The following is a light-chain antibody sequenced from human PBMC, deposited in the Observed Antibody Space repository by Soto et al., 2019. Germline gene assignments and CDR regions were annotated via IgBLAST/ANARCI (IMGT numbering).Light chain of an antibody. J-gene: IGLJ1*01. CDR3: LSYSGSYTWV. V-gene: IGLV2-11*01. CDR1: NSDVGSHNY. CDR2: DVI. Sequence: QSVLTQPRSVSGSPGQSVTISCTGTNSDVGSHNYVSWYRQHPGGAPKLMIYDVIKRPSGVPDRFSGSKSGTTASLTISGLQAWDGAGFSWLSYSGSYTWVFGAGTKVPVL.